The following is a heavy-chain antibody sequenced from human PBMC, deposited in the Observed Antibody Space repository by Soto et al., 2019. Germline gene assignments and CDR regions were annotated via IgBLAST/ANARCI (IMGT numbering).Heavy chain of an antibody. V-gene: IGHV4-39*01. Sequence: SETLSLTCTVSGGSISSSSYYWGWIRQPPGKGLEWIGSIYYSGSTYYNPSLKSRVTISVDTSKNQFSLKLSSVTAADTAVYYCARVGGSGSYYPNYYYYYMDVWGKGTTVTVSS. CDR3: ARVGGSGSYYPNYYYYYMDV. CDR2: IYYSGST. D-gene: IGHD3-10*01. CDR1: GGSISSSSYY. J-gene: IGHJ6*03.